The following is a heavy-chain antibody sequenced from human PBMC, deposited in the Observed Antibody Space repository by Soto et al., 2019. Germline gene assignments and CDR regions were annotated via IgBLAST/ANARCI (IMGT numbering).Heavy chain of an antibody. J-gene: IGHJ4*02. D-gene: IGHD3-22*01. CDR2: IYSGGST. Sequence: EVQLVESGGGLVQPGGSLRLSCAASGFTVSSNYMSWVRQAPGKGLEWVSVIYSGGSTYYADSVKGRFTISRDNSKNTLYLQMNSLGAEDTAVYYCARDPWYYDSSGRDYWGQGTLVTVSS. CDR3: ARDPWYYDSSGRDY. CDR1: GFTVSSNY. V-gene: IGHV3-66*01.